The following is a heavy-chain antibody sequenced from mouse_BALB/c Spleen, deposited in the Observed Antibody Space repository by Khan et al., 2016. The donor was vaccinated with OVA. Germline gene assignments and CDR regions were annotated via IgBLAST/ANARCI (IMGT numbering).Heavy chain of an antibody. J-gene: IGHJ3*01. CDR2: IYPGSDNT. CDR1: GYTFTDYY. V-gene: IGHV1-77*01. Sequence: QVQLKQSGAELARPGASVTLSCKASGYTFTDYYINWMRQRTGQGLEWIGEIYPGSDNTYYNEKFMGKATLTADKSSSPAYMQLSRLTSEDSAVDFCVREWAAWFPYWGQGTLVTVSA. CDR3: VREWAAWFPY.